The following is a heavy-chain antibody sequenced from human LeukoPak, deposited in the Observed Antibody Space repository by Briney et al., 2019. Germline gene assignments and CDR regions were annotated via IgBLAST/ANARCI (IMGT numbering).Heavy chain of an antibody. J-gene: IGHJ4*02. CDR3: AVTGYYRGYFDY. V-gene: IGHV3-23*01. CDR2: ISGSGGST. Sequence: PGGSLRLSCAASGFTFSSYSMNWVRQAPGKGLEWVSAISGSGGSTYYADSVKGRFTISRDNTKNTLYLQMNSLRAEDTAVYYCAVTGYYRGYFDYRGQGTLVTVSS. CDR1: GFTFSSYS. D-gene: IGHD3-9*01.